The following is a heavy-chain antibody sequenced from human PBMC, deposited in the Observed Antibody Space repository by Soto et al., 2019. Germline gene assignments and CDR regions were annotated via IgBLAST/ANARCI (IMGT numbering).Heavy chain of an antibody. CDR3: ARDLVTMVRGVINPYYYYGMDV. D-gene: IGHD3-10*01. J-gene: IGHJ6*02. CDR2: IIPILGIA. Sequence: QVQLVQSGAEVKKPGSSVKVSCKASGGTFSSYTISWVRQAPGQGLEWMGRIIPILGIANYAQKFQGRVTITADKSTSTAYMELSRLRSEDTAVYYCARDLVTMVRGVINPYYYYGMDVWGQGTTVTVSS. CDR1: GGTFSSYT. V-gene: IGHV1-69*08.